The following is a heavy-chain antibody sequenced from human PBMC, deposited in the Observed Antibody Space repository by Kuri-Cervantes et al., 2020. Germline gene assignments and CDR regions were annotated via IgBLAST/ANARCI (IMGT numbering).Heavy chain of an antibody. Sequence: SETLSLTCTVSGGSVSSGSYYWSWIRQPPGKGLEWIGYIYYSGSTNYNPSLKSRVTISVDTSKNRFSLKLSSVTAADTAVYYCARFVIRGKTFDYWGQGTLVTVSS. CDR2: IYYSGST. CDR1: GGSVSSGSYY. V-gene: IGHV4-61*01. J-gene: IGHJ4*02. CDR3: ARFVIRGKTFDY. D-gene: IGHD3-10*01.